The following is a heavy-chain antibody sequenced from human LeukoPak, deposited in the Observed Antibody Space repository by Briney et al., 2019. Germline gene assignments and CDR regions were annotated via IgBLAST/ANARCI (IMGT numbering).Heavy chain of an antibody. CDR3: AREAVTRNYFDY. V-gene: IGHV4-59*01. CDR2: IYYSGST. Sequence: SETLSLTCTVSGGSISSYYWSWIRQPPGKGLEWIGYIYYSGSTNYNPSLKSRVTISVDTSKNQFSLKLSSVTAADTAVYYCAREAVTRNYFDYWGQGTLVTVSS. J-gene: IGHJ4*02. D-gene: IGHD4-17*01. CDR1: GGSISSYY.